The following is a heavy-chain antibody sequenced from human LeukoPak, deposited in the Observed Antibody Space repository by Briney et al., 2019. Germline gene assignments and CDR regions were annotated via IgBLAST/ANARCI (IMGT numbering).Heavy chain of an antibody. V-gene: IGHV3-30*03. CDR3: AEAFGYCSGGSCYYYYYGMDV. CDR2: ISYDGRNI. CDR1: GFTFSSYG. Sequence: GGSLRLSCAASGFTFSSYGMHWVRQAPGKGLEWVTVISYDGRNIYYADSVKGRFTISRDNSKNTLYLQMNSLRAEDTAVYYCAEAFGYCSGGSCYYYYYGMDVWGKGTTVTVSS. J-gene: IGHJ6*04. D-gene: IGHD2-15*01.